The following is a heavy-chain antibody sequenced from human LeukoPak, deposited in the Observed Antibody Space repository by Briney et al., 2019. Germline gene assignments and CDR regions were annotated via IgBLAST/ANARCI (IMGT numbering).Heavy chain of an antibody. V-gene: IGHV3-30-3*01. CDR1: GFTFSNYA. CDR3: ARDEGYYFDY. Sequence: GGSLRLSCAPSGFTFSNYAMHWVRQAPGQGLEWVAVISYDGSNKFYADSVKGRFTISRDNSKNTLYLQMNSLRAEDTAVYYCARDEGYYFDYWGQGTLVTVSS. CDR2: ISYDGSNK. J-gene: IGHJ4*02.